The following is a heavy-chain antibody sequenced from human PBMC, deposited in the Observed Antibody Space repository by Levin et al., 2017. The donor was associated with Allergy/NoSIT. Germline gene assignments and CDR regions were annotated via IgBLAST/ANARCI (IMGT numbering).Heavy chain of an antibody. J-gene: IGHJ4*02. CDR2: INAGNGNT. CDR1: GYTFTSYA. V-gene: IGHV1-3*01. CDR3: ARVDRIAARPVYFDY. D-gene: IGHD6-6*01. Sequence: GESLKISCKASGYTFTSYAMHWVRQAPGQRLEWMGWINAGNGNTKYSQKFQGRVTITRDTSASTAYMELSSLRSEDTAVYYCARVDRIAARPVYFDYWGQGTLVTVSS.